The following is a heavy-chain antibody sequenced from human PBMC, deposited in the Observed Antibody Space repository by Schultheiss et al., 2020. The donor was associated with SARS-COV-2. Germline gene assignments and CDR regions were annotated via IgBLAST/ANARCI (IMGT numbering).Heavy chain of an antibody. CDR1: GGSISSSSYY. CDR2: IYYSGST. V-gene: IGHV4-61*10. CDR3: ARIPTTSSYGDYAGLFDY. Sequence: SETLSLTCTVSGGSISSSSYYWSWIRQPAGKGLEWIGYIYYSGSTNYNPSLKSRVTISVDTSKNQFSLKLSSVTAADTAVYYCARIPTTSSYGDYAGLFDYWGQGTLVTVSS. D-gene: IGHD4-17*01. J-gene: IGHJ4*02.